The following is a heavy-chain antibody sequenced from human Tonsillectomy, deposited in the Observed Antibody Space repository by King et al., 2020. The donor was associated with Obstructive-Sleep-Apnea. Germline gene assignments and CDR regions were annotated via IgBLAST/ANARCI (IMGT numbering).Heavy chain of an antibody. CDR2: IIPIFPTT. Sequence: QLVQSGAEVKKPGSSVKVSCKTSGGTFSNFAISWVRQAPGQGLEWMGGIIPIFPTTNYAQTFEGRLTITADESTGTADMELRSLRSEDTAVYYCARDVLTSDYYYYGMDVWGQGTTVTV. J-gene: IGHJ6*02. V-gene: IGHV1-69*01. CDR1: GGTFSNFA. CDR3: ARDVLTSDYYYYGMDV. D-gene: IGHD3-9*01.